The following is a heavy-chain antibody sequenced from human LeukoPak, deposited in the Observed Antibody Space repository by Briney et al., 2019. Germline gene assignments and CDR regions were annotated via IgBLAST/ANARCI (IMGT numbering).Heavy chain of an antibody. CDR3: ARDCSGSSCYWIH. J-gene: IGHJ4*02. Sequence: ASVKVTCKASGYAFSSYGISWVRQAPGQGLEWLGYISAYNGNTNYAQKVQGRITMTTDTSTSTAYMEMRSLRSDDTAVYYCARDCSGSSCYWIHWGQGTLVTVSS. CDR1: GYAFSSYG. V-gene: IGHV1-18*01. CDR2: ISAYNGNT. D-gene: IGHD2-15*01.